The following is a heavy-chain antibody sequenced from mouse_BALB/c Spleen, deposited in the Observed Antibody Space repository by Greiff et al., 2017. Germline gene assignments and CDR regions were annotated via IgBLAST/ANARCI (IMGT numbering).Heavy chain of an antibody. D-gene: IGHD4-1*01. Sequence: QVQLQQSGAELVKPGASVKLSCKASGYTFTSYWMHWVKQRPGQGLEWIGEINPSNGRTNYNEKFKSKATLTVDKSSSTAYMQLSSLTSEDSAVYYCARSETGYYFDYWGQGTTLTVSS. V-gene: IGHV1S81*02. CDR1: GYTFTSYW. CDR3: ARSETGYYFDY. CDR2: INPSNGRT. J-gene: IGHJ2*01.